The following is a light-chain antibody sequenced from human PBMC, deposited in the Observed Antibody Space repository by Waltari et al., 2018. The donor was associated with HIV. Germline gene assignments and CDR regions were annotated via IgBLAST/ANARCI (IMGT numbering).Light chain of an antibody. Sequence: QSALTQPRSMSGSPGQSVTISCTGTSSDVGGYNYVSWYQQHPGKAPKLMLFDVNKRPSGVPDRFSGSKSGNTASLTISGLQAEDEADYYCCSYADKYTWVFGGGTKLAVL. CDR3: CSYADKYTWV. V-gene: IGLV2-11*01. J-gene: IGLJ3*02. CDR1: SSDVGGYNY. CDR2: DVN.